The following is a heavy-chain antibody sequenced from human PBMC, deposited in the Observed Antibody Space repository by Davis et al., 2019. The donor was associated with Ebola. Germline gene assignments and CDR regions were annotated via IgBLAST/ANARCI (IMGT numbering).Heavy chain of an antibody. Sequence: SETLSLTCAVYGGSFSGFYWSWIRQPPGKGLEWIGEINHSGRTNYNPSLKSRVTISVDKSKNQFSLKLSSVTAADTAVYYCARDLSDFWSGYYGDYGMDVWGQGTTVTVSS. D-gene: IGHD3-3*01. CDR3: ARDLSDFWSGYYGDYGMDV. J-gene: IGHJ6*02. CDR2: INHSGRT. CDR1: GGSFSGFY. V-gene: IGHV4-34*01.